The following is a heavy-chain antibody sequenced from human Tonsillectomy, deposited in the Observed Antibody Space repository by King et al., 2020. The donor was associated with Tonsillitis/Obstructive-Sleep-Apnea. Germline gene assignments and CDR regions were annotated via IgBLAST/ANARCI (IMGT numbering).Heavy chain of an antibody. CDR1: GFTFSSYA. CDR2: ISGSGDST. V-gene: IGHV3-23*04. J-gene: IGHJ4*02. Sequence: VQLVESGGGLVQPGGSLRISCAASGFTFSSYAMSWVRQAPGKGLEWVSAISGSGDSTYYADSVKGRFTISRDNSKNTLYLQMNSLRAADTAVYYCAKDAGSYYYDSSGYSPEGGSDYWGLGTLVTVSS. D-gene: IGHD3-22*01. CDR3: AKDAGSYYYDSSGYSPEGGSDY.